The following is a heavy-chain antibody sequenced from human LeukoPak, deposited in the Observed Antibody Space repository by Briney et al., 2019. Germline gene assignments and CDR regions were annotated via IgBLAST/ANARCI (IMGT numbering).Heavy chain of an antibody. Sequence: ASLKVSCKASGYTFTSYYMHWVRQAPGQGLEWMGIINPSGGSTTYAQKFQGRVTLTRDSSTSTVYMDLSSLRSEDTAVYYCAIVVVPAAFDPWGQGTLVTVSS. J-gene: IGHJ5*02. CDR3: AIVVVPAAFDP. D-gene: IGHD2-2*01. V-gene: IGHV1-46*01. CDR2: INPSGGST. CDR1: GYTFTSYY.